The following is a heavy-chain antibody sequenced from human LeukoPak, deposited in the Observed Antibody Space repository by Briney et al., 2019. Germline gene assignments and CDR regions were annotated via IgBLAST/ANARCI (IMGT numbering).Heavy chain of an antibody. CDR1: GGTFSSYA. CDR3: ARSPAVAAHSGYYYGMDV. V-gene: IGHV1-69*13. D-gene: IGHD2-15*01. CDR2: IIPIFGTA. J-gene: IGHJ6*02. Sequence: GASVKVSCKASGGTFSSYAISWVRQAPGQGLEWMGGIIPIFGTANYAQKFQGRVTITADESTSTAYMELSSLRSEDTAVYYCARSPAVAAHSGYYYGMDVWGQGTTVTVSS.